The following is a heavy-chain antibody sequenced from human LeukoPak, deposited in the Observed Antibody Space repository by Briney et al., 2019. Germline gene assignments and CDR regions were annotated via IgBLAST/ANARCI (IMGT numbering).Heavy chain of an antibody. J-gene: IGHJ4*02. D-gene: IGHD3-10*01. V-gene: IGHV1-2*02. Sequence: ASVKVSCKASGYTFTGYYMHWVRQAPGQGLEWMGWINPNSGGTNYAQKFQGRVTMTRDTSISTAYMELSRLRSDDTAVYYCAREIVKGLLWFGGLLPWGQGTLVSVSS. CDR3: AREIVKGLLWFGGLLP. CDR1: GYTFTGYY. CDR2: INPNSGGT.